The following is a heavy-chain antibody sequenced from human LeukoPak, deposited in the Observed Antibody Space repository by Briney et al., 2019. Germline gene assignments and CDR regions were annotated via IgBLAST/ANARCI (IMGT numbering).Heavy chain of an antibody. J-gene: IGHJ4*02. CDR2: INPSGGST. Sequence: ASVKVSCKASGYTFTSYYMHWVRQAPGQGLAWMGIINPSGGSTSYAQEFQGRVTMTRDTSTSTVYMELSSLRSEDTAVYYCARDGGSYYFLDYWGQGTLVTVSS. CDR1: GYTFTSYY. CDR3: ARDGGSYYFLDY. V-gene: IGHV1-46*01. D-gene: IGHD1-26*01.